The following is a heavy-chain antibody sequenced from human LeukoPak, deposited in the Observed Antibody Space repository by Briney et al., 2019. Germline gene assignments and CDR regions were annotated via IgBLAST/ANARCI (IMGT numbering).Heavy chain of an antibody. CDR2: FFHSGNN. J-gene: IGHJ4*02. D-gene: IGHD6-19*01. Sequence: SETLSLPCTVSRYSITSGYYWAWIRQSPGKGLEWIGSFFHSGNNFYNPSLRSRVTISLGTSRNQFSLKLNSVTAADTAVYYCARRGYASGWHAYDSWGQGVLVAVSS. CDR1: RYSITSGYY. V-gene: IGHV4-38-2*02. CDR3: ARRGYASGWHAYDS.